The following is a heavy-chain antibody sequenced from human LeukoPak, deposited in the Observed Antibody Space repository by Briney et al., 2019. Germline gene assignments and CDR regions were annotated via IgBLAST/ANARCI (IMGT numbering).Heavy chain of an antibody. CDR1: GFTFSSYS. CDR3: ARSLGYSYGYVFDY. J-gene: IGHJ4*02. CDR2: ISSSSSYI. V-gene: IGHV3-21*01. D-gene: IGHD5-18*01. Sequence: AGGSLRLSCAASGFTFSSYSMNWVRQAPGKGLEWVSSISSSSSYIYYADSVKGRFTISRDNAKNSLYLQMNNLRAEDTAVYYCARSLGYSYGYVFDYWGQGTLVTVSS.